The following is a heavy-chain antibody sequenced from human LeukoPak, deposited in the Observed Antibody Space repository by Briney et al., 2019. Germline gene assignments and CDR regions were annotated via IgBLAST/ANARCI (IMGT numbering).Heavy chain of an antibody. Sequence: GESLKISCQGSGYRFTSYWIGWVRQMPGKGLEWMGIIYPGDSDTRYSPSFQGQVTISADKSISTAYLQWSSLKASDTAMYYCARHTIRDAFDIWGQGAMVTVSS. CDR2: IYPGDSDT. J-gene: IGHJ3*02. V-gene: IGHV5-51*01. CDR1: GYRFTSYW. CDR3: ARHTIRDAFDI. D-gene: IGHD3-9*01.